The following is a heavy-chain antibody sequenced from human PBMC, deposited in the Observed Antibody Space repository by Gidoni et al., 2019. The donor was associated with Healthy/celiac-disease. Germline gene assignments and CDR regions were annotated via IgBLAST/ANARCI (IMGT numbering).Heavy chain of an antibody. CDR2: IKNSGKNI. J-gene: IGHJ4*01. V-gene: IGHV3-48*03. Sequence: EVQLVESGGGLVQPGGSLRLSCAASGFTFSSYEMNWVRQAPGKGLGWVSIIKNSGKNIYYAESGKGRFTNSKDKAKNSLYLEMNSLRAEDTAVYFWARVGDSYDFWSGLLIDYWGQGTLVTVSS. CDR1: GFTFSSYE. CDR3: ARVGDSYDFWSGLLIDY. D-gene: IGHD3-3*01.